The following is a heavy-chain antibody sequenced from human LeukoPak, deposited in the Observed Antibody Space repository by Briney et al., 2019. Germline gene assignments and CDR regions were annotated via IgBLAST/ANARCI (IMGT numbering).Heavy chain of an antibody. V-gene: IGHV3-23*01. D-gene: IGHD3-16*02. Sequence: GGSLRLSCAASGFTFSSYAMSWVRQAPGKGLEWVSAISGSGGSTYYVDSVKGRFTISRDNSKNTLYLQMNSLRAEDTAVYYCAKDRGYDYVWGSYRSPYYYMDVWGKGTTVTVSS. CDR1: GFTFSSYA. CDR3: AKDRGYDYVWGSYRSPYYYMDV. J-gene: IGHJ6*03. CDR2: ISGSGGST.